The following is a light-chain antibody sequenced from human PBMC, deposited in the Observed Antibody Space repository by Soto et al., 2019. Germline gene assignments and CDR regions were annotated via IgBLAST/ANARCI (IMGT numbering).Light chain of an antibody. CDR3: QQYGSSPQT. CDR1: QSVSSSC. J-gene: IGKJ1*01. V-gene: IGKV3D-20*01. CDR2: DAS. Sequence: ENALKQSPATMSLSPGERAALSCGASQSVSSSCLAWYQQKPGLAPRLLIYDASSRATGIPDRFSGSGSGTDFTLTISRLEPEDFAVYYCQQYGSSPQTFGQGTKVEIK.